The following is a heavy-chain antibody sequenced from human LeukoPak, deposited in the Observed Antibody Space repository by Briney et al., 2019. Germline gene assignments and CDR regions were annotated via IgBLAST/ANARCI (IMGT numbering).Heavy chain of an antibody. Sequence: KPSETLSLTCAVSGDSVSSSNYYWSWIRQPPGKGLEWIGYIYYGGNTNYNPSLQSRVTISVDTSKSQFSLKLSSVSAADTAVYYCARLTRRSGNYFDYWGQGTLVTVPS. CDR2: IYYGGNT. CDR1: GDSVSSSNYY. V-gene: IGHV4-61*01. J-gene: IGHJ4*02. CDR3: ARLTRRSGNYFDY. D-gene: IGHD1-1*01.